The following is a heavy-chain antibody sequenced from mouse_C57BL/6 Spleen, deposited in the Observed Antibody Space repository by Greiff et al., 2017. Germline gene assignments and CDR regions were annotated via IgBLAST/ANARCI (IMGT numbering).Heavy chain of an antibody. Sequence: VQLQQPGTELVKPGASVKLSCKASGYTFTSYWMHWVKQRPGQGLEWIGNINPSNGGTNYNEKFKSKATLTVDKSSSTAYMQLSSLTSEDSAVYYCARGGFYDGYYCDYWGQGTTLTVSS. J-gene: IGHJ2*01. CDR1: GYTFTSYW. CDR2: INPSNGGT. V-gene: IGHV1-53*01. CDR3: ARGGFYDGYYCDY. D-gene: IGHD2-3*01.